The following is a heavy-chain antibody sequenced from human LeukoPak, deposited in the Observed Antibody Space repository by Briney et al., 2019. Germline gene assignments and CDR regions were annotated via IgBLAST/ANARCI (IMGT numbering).Heavy chain of an antibody. D-gene: IGHD2-2*01. CDR2: IYPGDSDT. Sequence: GESLKISCKGSGYSFTSYWIGWVRQMPGKGLEWMGIIYPGDSDTRYSPSFQGQVTISADKSISTAYLQWSSLKASDTAMYYCARHLRYCSGSSCYWNWFDPWDQGTLVTVSS. V-gene: IGHV5-51*01. J-gene: IGHJ5*02. CDR1: GYSFTSYW. CDR3: ARHLRYCSGSSCYWNWFDP.